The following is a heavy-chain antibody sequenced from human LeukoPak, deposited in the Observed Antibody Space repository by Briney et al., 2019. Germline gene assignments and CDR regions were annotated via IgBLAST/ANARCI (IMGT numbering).Heavy chain of an antibody. CDR3: AKNLVAAAMDH. J-gene: IGHJ4*02. Sequence: GGSLRLSCAASGFTFSSNSMHWVRQAPGKGLEWVAFIRYDGSDKYYADSVKGRFAICRDDFKNTLCLQMSSLRAEDTAVYYCAKNLVAAAMDHWGQGTLVTVSS. V-gene: IGHV3-30*02. D-gene: IGHD2-15*01. CDR1: GFTFSSNS. CDR2: IRYDGSDK.